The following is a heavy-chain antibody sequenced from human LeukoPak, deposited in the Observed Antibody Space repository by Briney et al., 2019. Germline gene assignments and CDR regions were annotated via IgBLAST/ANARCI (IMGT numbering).Heavy chain of an antibody. D-gene: IGHD5-18*01. V-gene: IGHV4-4*07. CDR2: IYTSGST. CDR1: VGSLSSYY. CDR3: ARDLYRGYSYGYRNWFDP. Sequence: SETLSLTCAVSVGSLSSYYWSWVRQPAGKGLEGIGRIYTSGSTNYNPALKRRVTMSPDTAKKHFSLMPSHATTPNTAEYYCARDLYRGYSYGYRNWFDPWGQGTLVTVSS. J-gene: IGHJ5*02.